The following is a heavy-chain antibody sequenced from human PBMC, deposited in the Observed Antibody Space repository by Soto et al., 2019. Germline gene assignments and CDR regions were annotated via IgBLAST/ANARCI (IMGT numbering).Heavy chain of an antibody. D-gene: IGHD6-19*01. CDR2: IWYDGSYK. J-gene: IGHJ4*02. CDR1: GFDFSDYG. Sequence: QVQLVESGGGVAQPGRSVRLSCVASGFDFSDYGMHRVRQAPGKGLEWVALIWYDGSYKYYADSMKGRFTISRDNSKNILFLQINSLRDEDTAMYYCARDLAEAGTFYLDYWGRGTLVTVSS. CDR3: ARDLAEAGTFYLDY. V-gene: IGHV3-33*01.